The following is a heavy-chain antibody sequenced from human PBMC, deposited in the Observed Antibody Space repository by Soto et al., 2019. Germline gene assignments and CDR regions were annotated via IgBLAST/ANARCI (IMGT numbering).Heavy chain of an antibody. CDR1: GFTFSSYS. D-gene: IGHD2-2*01. CDR2: ISSSSSYI. V-gene: IGHV3-21*01. Sequence: GGSLRLSCAASGFTFSSYSMNWVRQAPGKGLEWVSSISSSSSYIYYADSVKGRFTISRDNAKNSLYLQMNSLRAEDTAVYSCARGDCSSTSCLPYYYGMDVWDQGTTVTVSS. CDR3: ARGDCSSTSCLPYYYGMDV. J-gene: IGHJ6*02.